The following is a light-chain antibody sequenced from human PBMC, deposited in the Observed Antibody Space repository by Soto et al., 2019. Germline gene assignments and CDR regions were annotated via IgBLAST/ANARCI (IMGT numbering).Light chain of an antibody. V-gene: IGKV3-20*01. CDR3: QQYGSSPYT. Sequence: EIVLTQSPGTLSLSPGEGATLSCRASQSVSSTFLAWYQQKPGQAPRLLIYGVSTRATGIPGRFSGSGSGTDFALTISRLEPEDFAVYYCQQYGSSPYTFGQGTKLEIK. J-gene: IGKJ2*01. CDR1: QSVSSTF. CDR2: GVS.